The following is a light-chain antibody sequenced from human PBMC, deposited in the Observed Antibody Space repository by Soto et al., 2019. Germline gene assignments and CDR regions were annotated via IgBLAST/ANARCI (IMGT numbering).Light chain of an antibody. V-gene: IGKV3-15*01. Sequence: EIVMTQSPATLSVSPGERATLSCRVSQSVSSNLAWYQQKPGQAPRLLIYGASTRATGIPARFSGSGSGTEFTLTISSLQSEDFAVYYCQPYNDWPLTFGQGTRLEIK. CDR1: QSVSSN. J-gene: IGKJ5*01. CDR2: GAS. CDR3: QPYNDWPLT.